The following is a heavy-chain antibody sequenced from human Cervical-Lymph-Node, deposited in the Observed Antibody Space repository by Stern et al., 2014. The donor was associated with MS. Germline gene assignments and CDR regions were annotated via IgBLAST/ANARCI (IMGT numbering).Heavy chain of an antibody. V-gene: IGHV1-46*01. CDR3: ARDAAGYYGMDV. J-gene: IGHJ6*02. Sequence: VQLVQSGAEVKKPGASVKVSCKASGYTFTTYFIHWVRQAPGQGLEWMGIVNDRGGSTFYAQQVKGRLTMTRDTFKQAVYMARGSLRSDDSAVYYCARDAAGYYGMDVWGQGTTVIVSS. D-gene: IGHD2-15*01. CDR1: GYTFTTYF. CDR2: VNDRGGST.